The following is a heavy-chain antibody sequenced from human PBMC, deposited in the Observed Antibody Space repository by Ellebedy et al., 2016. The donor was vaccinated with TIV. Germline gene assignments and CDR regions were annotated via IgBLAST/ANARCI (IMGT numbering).Heavy chain of an antibody. D-gene: IGHD4-23*01. J-gene: IGHJ6*02. Sequence: GGSLRLSCAASGFTFSSYGMHWVRQAPGKGLEWVAVISYDGSNKYYADSVKGRFTISRDNSKNTLYLQMNSLRAEDTAVYYCAKDRLRWFREGVNYYYGMDVWGQGTTVTVS. CDR1: GFTFSSYG. CDR2: ISYDGSNK. V-gene: IGHV3-30*18. CDR3: AKDRLRWFREGVNYYYGMDV.